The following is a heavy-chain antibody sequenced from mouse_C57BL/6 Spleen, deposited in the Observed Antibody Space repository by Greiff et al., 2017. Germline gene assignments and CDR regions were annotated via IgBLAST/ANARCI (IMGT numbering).Heavy chain of an antibody. D-gene: IGHD2-1*01. CDR2: IWSGGST. V-gene: IGHV2-4*01. CDR3: AKNDGNYYFDY. J-gene: IGHJ2*01. Sequence: VQLQQSGPGLVQPSQSLSITCTVSGFSLTSYGVHWVRQPPGKGLEWLGVIWSGGSTDYNAAFISRLSISKDKSKSQVFLKMNSLQTDDTAIYYCAKNDGNYYFDYWGQGTTLTVSS. CDR1: GFSLTSYG.